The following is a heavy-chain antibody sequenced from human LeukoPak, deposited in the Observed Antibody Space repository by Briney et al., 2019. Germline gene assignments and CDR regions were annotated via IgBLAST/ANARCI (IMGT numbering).Heavy chain of an antibody. D-gene: IGHD3-3*01. V-gene: IGHV1-69*05. CDR3: ARDTGLSGVVVRDYYYMDV. CDR1: GYTFTGYY. CDR2: IIPIFGTA. J-gene: IGHJ6*03. Sequence: SVKVSCKASGYTFTGYYMHWVRQAPGQGLEWMGGIIPIFGTANYAQKFQGRVTITTDESTSTAYMELSSLRSEDTAVYYCARDTGLSGVVVRDYYYMDVWGKGTTVTVSS.